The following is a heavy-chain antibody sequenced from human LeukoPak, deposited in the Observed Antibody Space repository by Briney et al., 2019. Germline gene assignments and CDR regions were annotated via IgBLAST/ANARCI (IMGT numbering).Heavy chain of an antibody. D-gene: IGHD3-3*01. CDR3: ARVRSYDFWSGANIN. Sequence: SETLSLTCTVSGGSISGYYWSWIRQPPGKGLEWVGYISYSGSTNYNPSLESRVTISVDTSKNQFSLKLSSVTAADTAVYYCARVRSYDFWSGANINWGQGTLVTVSS. CDR1: GGSISGYY. J-gene: IGHJ1*01. V-gene: IGHV4-59*08. CDR2: ISYSGST.